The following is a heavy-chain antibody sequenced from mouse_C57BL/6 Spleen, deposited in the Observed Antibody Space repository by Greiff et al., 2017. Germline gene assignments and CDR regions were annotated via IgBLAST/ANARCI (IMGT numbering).Heavy chain of an antibody. Sequence: QVQLQQPGTELVKPGASVKLSCKASGYTFTSYWMHWVKQRPGQGLEWIGNINPSNGGTNYNEKFKSKATLTVDKSSSTAYMQLSSLTSEDSAVYYCARSIYYGNYDHYAMDYWGQGTSVTVSS. CDR1: GYTFTSYW. J-gene: IGHJ4*01. CDR2: INPSNGGT. V-gene: IGHV1-53*01. D-gene: IGHD2-1*01. CDR3: ARSIYYGNYDHYAMDY.